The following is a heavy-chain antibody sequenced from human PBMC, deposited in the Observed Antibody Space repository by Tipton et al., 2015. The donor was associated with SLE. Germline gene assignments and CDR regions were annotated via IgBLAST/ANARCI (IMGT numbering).Heavy chain of an antibody. CDR1: GFTFSNYG. J-gene: IGHJ3*02. Sequence: SGFTFSNYGMHWVRQAPGKGLEWVSFIRYDGSNKYYADSVKGRFTISRDNSKNTLYLQMNSLRVEDTAVYYCAKGWSYDFWSGYSDAFDIWGQGTIVTVSS. CDR2: IRYDGSNK. D-gene: IGHD3-3*01. CDR3: AKGWSYDFWSGYSDAFDI. V-gene: IGHV3-30*02.